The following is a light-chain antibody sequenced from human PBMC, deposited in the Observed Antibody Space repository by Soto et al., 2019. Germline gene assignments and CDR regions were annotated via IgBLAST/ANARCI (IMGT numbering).Light chain of an antibody. J-gene: IGKJ3*01. Sequence: DIQMTQSPSSLSASVGDRVTITCRASQSFSSYLNWYQQKPGKAPMLLIYAASSLQSGVPSRFSGSGSGTDFTLTISRLQPEDFATYSCQPSYSTPTTFGPGTKVDIQ. CDR3: QPSYSTPTT. CDR1: QSFSSY. V-gene: IGKV1-39*01. CDR2: AAS.